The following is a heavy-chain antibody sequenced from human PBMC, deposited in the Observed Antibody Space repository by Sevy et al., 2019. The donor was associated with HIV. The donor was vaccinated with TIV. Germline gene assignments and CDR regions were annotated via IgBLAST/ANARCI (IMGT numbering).Heavy chain of an antibody. V-gene: IGHV1-69*13. CDR2: IIPIFGTA. D-gene: IGHD5-18*01. Sequence: ASVKVSCKASGGTFSSYAISWVRQAPGQGLEWMGGIIPIFGTANYAQKFQGRVTITADESTSTAYMELSSLRSEDTAVYDCASLMLVDTAMGPYYYGMDVWGQGTTVTVSS. CDR3: ASLMLVDTAMGPYYYGMDV. J-gene: IGHJ6*02. CDR1: GGTFSSYA.